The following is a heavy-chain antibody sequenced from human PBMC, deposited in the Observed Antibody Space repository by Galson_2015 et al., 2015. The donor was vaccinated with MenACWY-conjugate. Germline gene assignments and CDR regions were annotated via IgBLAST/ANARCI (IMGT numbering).Heavy chain of an antibody. CDR2: VSPDGGRT. Sequence: SLRLSCAASGFAFSAFWMHWVRHTPGKGLEWVSRVSPDGGRTLYAASVEGRVTISRDNAKDTVYLQLSSLRAEDTAMYYCVRIAATRPNNIDCWGQGTLFTVSS. D-gene: IGHD6-6*01. CDR1: GFAFSAFW. V-gene: IGHV3-74*03. J-gene: IGHJ4*02. CDR3: VRIAATRPNNIDC.